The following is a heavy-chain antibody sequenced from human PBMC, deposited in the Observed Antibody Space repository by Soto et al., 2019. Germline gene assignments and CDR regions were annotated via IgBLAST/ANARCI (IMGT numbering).Heavy chain of an antibody. V-gene: IGHV1-8*01. CDR1: GYTFTSYD. Sequence: ASVKVSCKASGYTFTSYDINWVRQATGQGLEWMGWMNPNSGNTGYAQKFQGRVTMTRNTSISTAYMELSSLRSEDTAVYYCARQKAWTGEWLSLYAPGLDVWGHGTAVTDSS. CDR2: MNPNSGNT. CDR3: ARQKAWTGEWLSLYAPGLDV. J-gene: IGHJ6*02. D-gene: IGHD3-22*01.